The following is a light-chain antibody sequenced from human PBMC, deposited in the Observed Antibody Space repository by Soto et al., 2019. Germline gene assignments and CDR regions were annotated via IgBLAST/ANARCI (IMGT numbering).Light chain of an antibody. CDR3: MQALHART. CDR2: LGS. V-gene: IGKV2-28*01. J-gene: IGKJ1*01. CDR1: QSLLHSNGNTY. Sequence: EIVVTQSPLSLPVTPGDPASISCKTSQSLLHSNGNTYLDWYLQKPGQSPQLLIYLGSNRASGVPDRFSGSGSGTDFTLNISRVEAEDVGVYYCMQALHARTFGQGTKVEIK.